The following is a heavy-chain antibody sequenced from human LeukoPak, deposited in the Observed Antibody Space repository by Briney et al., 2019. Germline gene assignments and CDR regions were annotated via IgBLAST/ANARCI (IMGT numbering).Heavy chain of an antibody. V-gene: IGHV4-34*01. J-gene: IGHJ4*02. CDR1: GGSFSGYY. Sequence: SETLSLTCAVCGGSFSGYYWSWIRQPPGKGLEWIGEINHSGSTNYNPSLKSRVTISVDTSKNQFSLKLSSVTAADTAVYYCARGGDIVVVPAATGPKGTFDYWGQGTLVTVSS. CDR3: ARGGDIVVVPAATGPKGTFDY. CDR2: INHSGST. D-gene: IGHD2-2*01.